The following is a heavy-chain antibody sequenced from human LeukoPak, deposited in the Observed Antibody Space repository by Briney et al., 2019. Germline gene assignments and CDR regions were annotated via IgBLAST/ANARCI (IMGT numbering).Heavy chain of an antibody. V-gene: IGHV3-33*01. CDR1: GFSFSDYG. CDR3: ARDAASDGSHYGMDV. J-gene: IGHJ6*04. Sequence: GGSLRLSCAASGFSFSDYGMHWVGQAPGKGLEWVALIWYDGSIKNYADSVEGRLTISRDNSNNMLYLQMHSLRVEDTAVYYCARDAASDGSHYGMDVWGEGTTVIVSS. CDR2: IWYDGSIK. D-gene: IGHD5-24*01.